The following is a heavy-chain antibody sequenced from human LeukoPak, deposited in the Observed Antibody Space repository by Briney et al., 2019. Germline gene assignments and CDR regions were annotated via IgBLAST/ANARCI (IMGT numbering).Heavy chain of an antibody. CDR3: ARGAWYYGSGSYYPLRDYYYGMDV. Sequence: SETLSLTCAVYGGSFSGYYWSWIRPPPGKGLEWIGEINHSGSTNYNPSLKSRVTISVDTSKNQFSLKLSSVTAADTAVYYCARGAWYYGSGSYYPLRDYYYGMDVWGQGTTVTVSS. CDR1: GGSFSGYY. V-gene: IGHV4-34*01. J-gene: IGHJ6*02. D-gene: IGHD3-10*01. CDR2: INHSGST.